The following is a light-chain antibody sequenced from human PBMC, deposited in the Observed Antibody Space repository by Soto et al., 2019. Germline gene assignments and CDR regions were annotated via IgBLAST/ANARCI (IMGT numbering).Light chain of an antibody. CDR3: LQDYNYPRT. V-gene: IGKV1-6*01. J-gene: IGKJ1*01. Sequence: AIQMIQSPSSLSASVGDRVTITCRASQAIRNDLGWYQQKPGKAPKLLIYAVSHLQSGVPSRFSGSGSGTDFTLTISSLQPDDFATYYCLQDYNYPRTFGQGTKVEIK. CDR1: QAIRND. CDR2: AVS.